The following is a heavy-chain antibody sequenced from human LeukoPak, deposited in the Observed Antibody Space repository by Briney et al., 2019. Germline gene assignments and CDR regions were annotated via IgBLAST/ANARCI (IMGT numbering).Heavy chain of an antibody. D-gene: IGHD3-3*01. V-gene: IGHV4-61*05. CDR2: IYYSGST. CDR3: ARHGQIFGVVQADY. J-gene: IGHJ4*02. CDR1: GGSISSSSYY. Sequence: PSETLSLTCTVSGGSISSSSYYWSWIRQPPGKGLEWIGYIYYSGSTNYNPSLKSRVTISVDTSKNQFSLKLSSVTAADTAVYYCARHGQIFGVVQADYWGQGTLVTVSS.